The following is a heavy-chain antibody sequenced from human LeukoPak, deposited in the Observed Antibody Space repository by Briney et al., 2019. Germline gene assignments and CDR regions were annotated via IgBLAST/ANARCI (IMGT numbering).Heavy chain of an antibody. CDR1: GFTFDDYA. J-gene: IGHJ4*02. D-gene: IGHD3-9*01. V-gene: IGHV3-9*01. CDR2: ISWNSGSI. CDR3: TRGSDYDILTGYNFDH. Sequence: GGSLRLSCAASGFTFDDYAMYWVRQAPGKGLEWVSGISWNSGSIYYAGSVKGRFTISRDNAKNSLYLQMNSLRVEDTALYYCTRGSDYDILTGYNFDHWGQGTLVTVSS.